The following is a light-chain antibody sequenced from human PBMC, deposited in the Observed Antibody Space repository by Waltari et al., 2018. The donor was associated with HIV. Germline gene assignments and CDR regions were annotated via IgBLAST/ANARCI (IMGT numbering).Light chain of an antibody. J-gene: IGLJ3*02. CDR3: VLYMGSGIWV. V-gene: IGLV8-61*01. CDR1: YGSVAPHYY. Sequence: QTVVTPEPSFSVSPGGTVTLTCGLSYGSVAPHYYPSWYQQTPGQAPRTLIYSTNTRSSGVPYRFSGSILGNRAALTITGAQADDEAEYHCVLYMGSGIWVFGGGTKLTVL. CDR2: STN.